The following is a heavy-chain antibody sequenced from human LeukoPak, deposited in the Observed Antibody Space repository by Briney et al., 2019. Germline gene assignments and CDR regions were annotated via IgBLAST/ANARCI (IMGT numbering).Heavy chain of an antibody. J-gene: IGHJ4*02. CDR3: ARSIFGVVMRYFDY. D-gene: IGHD3-3*01. CDR2: IYHNGTT. V-gene: IGHV4-38-2*01. Sequence: SETLSLTCAVSGYSISSGYYWGWIRQPPGKGLEWIGNIYHNGTTYYNPSLKSRVTISVDTSKSQFSLKLSSVTAADTAVYYCARSIFGVVMRYFDYWGQGTLVTVSS. CDR1: GYSISSGYY.